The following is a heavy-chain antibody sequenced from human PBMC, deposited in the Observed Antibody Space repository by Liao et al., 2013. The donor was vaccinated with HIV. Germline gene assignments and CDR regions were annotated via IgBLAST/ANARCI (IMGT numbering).Heavy chain of an antibody. J-gene: IGHJ3*02. V-gene: IGHV4-39*07. CDR1: GDLIGSTSFY. D-gene: IGHD5-18*01. CDR2: INHSGST. CDR3: ARGRIQLWSHRAFHI. Sequence: QLQLRESGPRLVKPSQTLSLTCSVSGDLIGSTSFYWTWIRQPPGKGLEWIGEINHSGSTNYNPSLKSRVTISVDTSKNQFSLKLSSVTAADTAVYYCARGRIQLWSHRAFHIWGQGTMVTVSS.